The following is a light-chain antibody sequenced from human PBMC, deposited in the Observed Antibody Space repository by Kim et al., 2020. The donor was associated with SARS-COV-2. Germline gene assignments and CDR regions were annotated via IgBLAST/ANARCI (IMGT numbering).Light chain of an antibody. V-gene: IGKV1-8*01. J-gene: IGKJ4*01. Sequence: ASRVTQTPSSFSASVGDRVTITCRASQDISNRLAWYQQKPGKAPKLLIFDTSTLQTGVPSRFSGSGSGTYFTLAISRLQSEDFATYFCQDYHTYPLTFGGGTKVDIK. CDR1: QDISNR. CDR2: DTS. CDR3: QDYHTYPLT.